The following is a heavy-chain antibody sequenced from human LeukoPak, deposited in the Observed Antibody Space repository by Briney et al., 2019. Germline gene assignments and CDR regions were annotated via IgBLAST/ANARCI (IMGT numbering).Heavy chain of an antibody. Sequence: SETLSLTCTVSGGSISIHYWSWIRQPPGKGLGWMGYIYYSGSTNYNPSLKSRVTISVDTSKNQFSLKLSSVTAADTAVYYCARGGRKRWLQFDYWGQGTLVTVSS. D-gene: IGHD5-24*01. CDR1: GGSISIHY. J-gene: IGHJ4*02. CDR3: ARGGRKRWLQFDY. CDR2: IYYSGST. V-gene: IGHV4-59*11.